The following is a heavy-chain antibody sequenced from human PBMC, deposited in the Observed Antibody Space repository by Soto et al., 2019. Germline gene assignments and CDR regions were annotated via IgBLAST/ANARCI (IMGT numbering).Heavy chain of an antibody. V-gene: IGHV4-31*03. Sequence: QVQLQESGPGLVKPSETLSLTCTVSGGSITRGGYYWSWIRQHPGKGLEWIGYIYNSGTTYYNPSLKSRVTIAVDTSKNQFSLNLTSVTAADTAVYYCARDPAPWGQGTLVTVSS. J-gene: IGHJ5*02. CDR1: GGSITRGGYY. CDR3: ARDPAP. CDR2: IYNSGTT.